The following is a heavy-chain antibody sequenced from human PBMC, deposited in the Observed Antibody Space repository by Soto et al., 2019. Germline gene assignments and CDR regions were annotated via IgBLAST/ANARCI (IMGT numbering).Heavy chain of an antibody. CDR1: GFTFSSYE. CDR3: AREGDIVATRYFDY. V-gene: IGHV3-48*03. CDR2: ISSSGSTI. D-gene: IGHD5-12*01. J-gene: IGHJ4*02. Sequence: GSLRLSCAAPGFTFSSYEMNWVRQAPGKGLEWVSYISSSGSTIYYADSVKGRFTISRDNAENSLYLQMNSLRAEDTAVYYCAREGDIVATRYFDYWGQGTLVTVSS.